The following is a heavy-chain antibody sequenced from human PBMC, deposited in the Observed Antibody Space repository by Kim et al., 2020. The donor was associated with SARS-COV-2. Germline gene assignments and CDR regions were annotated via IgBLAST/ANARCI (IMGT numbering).Heavy chain of an antibody. V-gene: IGHV4-59*01. Sequence: SANYNLSLTSRVTISSDTSKNQFSLKLTSVTAADTAVYYCARDRRGIVDYWGQGTPVTV. CDR3: ARDRRGIVDY. J-gene: IGHJ4*02. CDR2: SA. D-gene: IGHD6-13*01.